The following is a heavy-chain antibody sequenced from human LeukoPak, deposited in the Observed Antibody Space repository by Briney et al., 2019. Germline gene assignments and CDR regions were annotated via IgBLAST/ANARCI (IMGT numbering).Heavy chain of an antibody. CDR3: ARGGHCSSTSCYRRFDP. CDR2: MNPNSGNT. V-gene: IGHV1-8*03. CDR1: GYTFTSYD. D-gene: IGHD2-2*01. Sequence: ASVKVSCKASGYTFTSYDINWVRQATGQGLEWMGWMNPNSGNTGYAQKFQGRVTITADESTSTAYMELSSLRSEDTAVYYCARGGHCSSTSCYRRFDPWGQGTLVTVSS. J-gene: IGHJ5*02.